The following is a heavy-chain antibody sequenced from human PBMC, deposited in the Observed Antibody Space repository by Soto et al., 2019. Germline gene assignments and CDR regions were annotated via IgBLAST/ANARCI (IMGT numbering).Heavy chain of an antibody. CDR3: ARSYCSGGSCYMAQAHRSDWFDP. Sequence: SETLSLTCAVYGGSFSGYYWSWIRQPPGKGLEWIGEINHSGSTNYNPSLKSRVTISVDTSKNQFSLKLSSVTAADTAVYYCARSYCSGGSCYMAQAHRSDWFDPWGQGTLVTVSS. CDR2: INHSGST. D-gene: IGHD2-15*01. V-gene: IGHV4-34*01. J-gene: IGHJ5*02. CDR1: GGSFSGYY.